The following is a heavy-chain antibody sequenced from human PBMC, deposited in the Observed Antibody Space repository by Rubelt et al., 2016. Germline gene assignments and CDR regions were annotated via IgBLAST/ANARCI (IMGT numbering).Heavy chain of an antibody. CDR2: ITNDGGST. V-gene: IGHV3-64D*06. CDR3: VKVWGYRAGGDY. CDR1: GFTFSSFN. J-gene: IGHJ4*02. Sequence: EVQLVESGGDLVQPGGSLRLSCAASGFTFSSFNMYWVRQAPGKGLEYVSAITNDGGSTSYADSVKGRFTISRDNSKNTLYLQLSSLRAEDTAMYYCVKVWGYRAGGDYWGQGTLVTVSS. D-gene: IGHD3-16*01.